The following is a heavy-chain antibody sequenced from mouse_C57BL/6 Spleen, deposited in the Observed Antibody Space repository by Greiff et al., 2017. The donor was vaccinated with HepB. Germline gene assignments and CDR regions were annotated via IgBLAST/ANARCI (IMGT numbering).Heavy chain of an antibody. CDR2: IYPGDGDT. J-gene: IGHJ1*03. D-gene: IGHD1-1*01. V-gene: IGHV1-82*01. CDR3: ARSYYGSSYGWYVDV. Sequence: VKLVESGPELVKPGASVKISCKASGYAFSSSWMNWVKQRPGKGLEWIGRIYPGDGDTNYNGKFKGKATLTADKSSSTAYMQLSSLTSEDSAVYFCARSYYGSSYGWYVDVWGTGTTVTVSS. CDR1: GYAFSSSW.